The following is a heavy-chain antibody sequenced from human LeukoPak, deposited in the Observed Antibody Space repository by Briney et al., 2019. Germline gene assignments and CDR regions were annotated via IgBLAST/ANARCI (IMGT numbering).Heavy chain of an antibody. CDR1: GGSISSSSYY. V-gene: IGHV4-39*01. CDR3: AGSYTTENAFDI. CDR2: IYYSGST. J-gene: IGHJ3*02. Sequence: SETLSLTRTVSGGSISSSSYYWGWIRQPPGKGLEWIGSIYYSGSTYYNPSLKSRVTISVDTSKNQFSLKLSSVTAADTAVYYCAGSYTTENAFDIWGQGTMVTVSS. D-gene: IGHD3-16*01.